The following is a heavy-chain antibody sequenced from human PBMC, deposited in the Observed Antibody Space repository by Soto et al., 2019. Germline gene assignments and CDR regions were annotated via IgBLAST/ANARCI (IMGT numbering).Heavy chain of an antibody. CDR1: GFTFSSYD. Sequence: GGSLRLSCAASGFTFSSYDMHWVRQATGKGLEWVSAIGTAGDTYYPGSVKGRFTISRENAKNSLYLQMNSLRAGDTAVYYCARDQRQNTYSSGWHRYGMDVWGQGTTVTVSS. CDR2: IGTAGDT. V-gene: IGHV3-13*04. J-gene: IGHJ6*02. CDR3: ARDQRQNTYSSGWHRYGMDV. D-gene: IGHD6-19*01.